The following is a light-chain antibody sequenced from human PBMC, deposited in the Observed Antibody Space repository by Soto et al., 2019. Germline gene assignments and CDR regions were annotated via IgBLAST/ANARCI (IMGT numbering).Light chain of an antibody. Sequence: QAVVTQESSGSVSPGGTVTLTCGLISGSVSTANNPNWYQQTPGQAPRTLIYSTRTRSSGVPYRFSGSILGNKAALTIKGAQADEESDYYCALFMGNGISVFGTGTKVTVL. J-gene: IGLJ1*01. CDR1: SGSVSTANN. V-gene: IGLV8-61*01. CDR3: ALFMGNGISV. CDR2: STR.